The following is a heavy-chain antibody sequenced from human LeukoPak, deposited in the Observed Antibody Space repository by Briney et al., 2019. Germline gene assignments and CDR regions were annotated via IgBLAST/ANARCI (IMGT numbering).Heavy chain of an antibody. D-gene: IGHD2-2*01. J-gene: IGHJ6*04. CDR1: GFTFSSYA. Sequence: PGGSLRLSCAASGFTFSSYAMHWVRQAPGKGLEWVAVISYDGSNKYYADSVKGRFTISRDNSKNTLYLQMNSLRAEDTAVYYCARAVRYCSSTSCPKGTYYYYYGMDVWGKGTTVTVSS. CDR2: ISYDGSNK. V-gene: IGHV3-30*04. CDR3: ARAVRYCSSTSCPKGTYYYYYGMDV.